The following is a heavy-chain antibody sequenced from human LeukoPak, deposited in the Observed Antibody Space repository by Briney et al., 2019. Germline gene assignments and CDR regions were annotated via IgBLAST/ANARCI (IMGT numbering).Heavy chain of an antibody. D-gene: IGHD3-9*01. J-gene: IGHJ6*02. Sequence: GGSLRLSCAASGFTFSNAWMSWVRQASGKGLEWVGRIRSKANSYATVYAASVKGRFTISRDESKNTAYLQMNSLKTEDTAVYYCTRHLGGETPYYDILTGFPNYYGMDVWGQGTTVTVSS. CDR1: GFTFSNAW. CDR3: TRHLGGETPYYDILTGFPNYYGMDV. CDR2: IRSKANSYAT. V-gene: IGHV3-73*01.